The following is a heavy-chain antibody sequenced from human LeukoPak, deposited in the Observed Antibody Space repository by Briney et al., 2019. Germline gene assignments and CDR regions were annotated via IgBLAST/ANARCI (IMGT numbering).Heavy chain of an antibody. V-gene: IGHV1-18*01. J-gene: IGHJ4*02. D-gene: IGHD6-19*01. CDR2: ISAYNGNT. Sequence: ASVKVSCKASGYTLTSYGISWVRQAPGQGLEWMGWISAYNGNTNYAQKLQGRVTMTTDTSTSTAYMELRSLRSDDTAVYYCARAWIAVAGPGTSDYWGQGTLVMVSS. CDR3: ARAWIAVAGPGTSDY. CDR1: GYTLTSYG.